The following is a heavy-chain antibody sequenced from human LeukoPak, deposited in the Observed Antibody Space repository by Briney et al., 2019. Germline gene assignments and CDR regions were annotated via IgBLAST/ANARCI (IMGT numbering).Heavy chain of an antibody. CDR3: ARDAGTAMAH. Sequence: PGGSLRLSCAASGFTFSTYAMSWVRQAPKKGLEWVSGIDGTGGSTQYADSVKGRFTISRDNSKNTLYLQMNSLRAEDTAVYYCARDAGTAMAHWGQGTLVTVSS. J-gene: IGHJ4*02. V-gene: IGHV3-23*01. CDR2: IDGTGGST. CDR1: GFTFSTYA. D-gene: IGHD5-18*01.